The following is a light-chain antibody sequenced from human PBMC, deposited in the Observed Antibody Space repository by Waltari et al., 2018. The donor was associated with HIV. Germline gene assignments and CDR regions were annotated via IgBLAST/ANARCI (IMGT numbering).Light chain of an antibody. J-gene: IGLJ3*02. V-gene: IGLV2-14*01. CDR3: SSYTTSQNLV. CDR2: GVS. Sequence: QSALTQPASVSGSPGQSINISCSGTTSDSSLYDLVSWYQQRPAKSPQLLMFGVSTRPSGISYRFSGSKSGNTASLTISGLQAEDEADYYCSSYTTSQNLVFGGGTKLTVL. CDR1: TSDSSLYDL.